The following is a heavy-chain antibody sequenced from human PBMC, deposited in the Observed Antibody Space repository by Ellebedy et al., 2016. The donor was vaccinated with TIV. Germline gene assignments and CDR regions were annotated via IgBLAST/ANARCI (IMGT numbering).Heavy chain of an antibody. CDR3: ATATGGWMAPHAFDI. CDR2: IYHTVNT. V-gene: IGHV4-30-2*01. J-gene: IGHJ3*02. D-gene: IGHD2-8*02. CDR1: SGSISSGGYS. Sequence: MPSETLSLTCAVSSGSISSGGYSWSWLRQPPGKGLEWLGDIYHTVNTYYNSSLKSRVTMSVDTSRNQFSLKLNSVTAADTAMYFCATATGGWMAPHAFDIWGQGTLVTISS.